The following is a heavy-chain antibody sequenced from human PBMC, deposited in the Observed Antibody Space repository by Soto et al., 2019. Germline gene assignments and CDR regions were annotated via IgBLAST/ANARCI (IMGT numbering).Heavy chain of an antibody. CDR3: AKEVNPSVAGTERDYYYAMDV. Sequence: GGSLRLSCAASGFTFSSYAMHWVRQAPGKGLEWVADISYDENNKFYADSVKGRFTISRDNPKNTLYLQMNSLRAEDTAVYYCAKEVNPSVAGTERDYYYAMDVWGQGTTVTVSS. J-gene: IGHJ6*02. CDR1: GFTFSSYA. D-gene: IGHD6-19*01. CDR2: ISYDENNK. V-gene: IGHV3-30*18.